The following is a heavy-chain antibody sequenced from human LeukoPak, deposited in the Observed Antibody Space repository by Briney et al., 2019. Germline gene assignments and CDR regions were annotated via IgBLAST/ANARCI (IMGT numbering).Heavy chain of an antibody. CDR3: ATPNDAFNI. CDR2: IHYRGGT. CDR1: GGSISNENW. Sequence: SGTLSLTCAVSGGSISNENWWSWVRQPPGKGLEWIGEIHYRGGTNYNPSLRSRVTISVDTHKNRFSLKMTSVTAADTAVYYCATPNDAFNIWGQGTMVTVSS. V-gene: IGHV4-4*02. J-gene: IGHJ3*02.